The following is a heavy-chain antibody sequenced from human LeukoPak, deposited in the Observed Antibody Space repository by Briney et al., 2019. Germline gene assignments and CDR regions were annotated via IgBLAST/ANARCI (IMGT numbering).Heavy chain of an antibody. CDR2: ISGSGGST. CDR1: GFTFSRYA. Sequence: TGGSLRLSCAASGFTFSRYAMRSVRQTPGKGLEWVSAISGSGGSTYYADTVKGRFTISRDKSKNTLYLQMDSLRAEDTAVYYCAKAKTLGYSSGWYGFWFDPWGQGTLVTVSS. CDR3: AKAKTLGYSSGWYGFWFDP. D-gene: IGHD6-19*01. J-gene: IGHJ5*02. V-gene: IGHV3-23*01.